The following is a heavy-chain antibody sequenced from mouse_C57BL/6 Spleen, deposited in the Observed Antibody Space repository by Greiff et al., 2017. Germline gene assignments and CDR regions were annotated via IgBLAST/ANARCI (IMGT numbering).Heavy chain of an antibody. CDR1: GFTFSSYG. Sequence: EVQGVESGGDLVKPGGSLKLSCAASGFTFSSYGMSWVRQTPDKRLEWVATISSGGSYTYYPDSVKGRFTISRDNAKNTLYLQMSSLKSEDTAMYYCASPTARFAYWGQGTLVTVSA. D-gene: IGHD3-3*01. V-gene: IGHV5-6*01. CDR2: ISSGGSYT. CDR3: ASPTARFAY. J-gene: IGHJ3*01.